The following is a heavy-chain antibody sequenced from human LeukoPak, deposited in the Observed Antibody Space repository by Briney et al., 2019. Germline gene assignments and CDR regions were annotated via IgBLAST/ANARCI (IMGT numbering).Heavy chain of an antibody. V-gene: IGHV4-34*01. J-gene: IGHJ1*01. Sequence: PSETLSLTCAVYGGSFSGYYWSWIRQPPGKGLEWIGEINHSGSTNYNPSLKSRVTISVDTSKNQFSLKLSSVTAADTAVYYCVSIRRSESFCYWGQGSLVAVSS. CDR1: GGSFSGYY. D-gene: IGHD3-3*01. CDR2: INHSGST. CDR3: VSIRRSESFCY.